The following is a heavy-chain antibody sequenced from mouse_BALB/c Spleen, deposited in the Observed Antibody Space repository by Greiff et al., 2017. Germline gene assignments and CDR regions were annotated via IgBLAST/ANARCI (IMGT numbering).Heavy chain of an antibody. CDR1: GFTFSSFG. Sequence: EVMLVESGGGLVQPGGSRKLSCAASGFTFSSFGMHWVRQAPEKGLEWVAYISSGSSTIYYADTVKGRFTISRDNPKNTLFLQMTSLRSEDTAMYYCARCGDYDARLPWFAYWGQGTLVTVSA. CDR2: ISSGSSTI. V-gene: IGHV5-17*02. J-gene: IGHJ3*01. D-gene: IGHD2-4*01. CDR3: ARCGDYDARLPWFAY.